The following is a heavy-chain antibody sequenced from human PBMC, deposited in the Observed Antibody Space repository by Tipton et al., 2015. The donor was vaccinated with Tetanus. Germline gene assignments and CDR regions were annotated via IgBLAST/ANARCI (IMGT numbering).Heavy chain of an antibody. CDR3: VRDGGSSGWLAY. J-gene: IGHJ4*02. D-gene: IGHD6-19*01. V-gene: IGHV3-53*01. CDR1: GFIVSSHY. CDR2: MYSGGDT. Sequence: GSLRLSCVDSGFIVSSHYMSWVRQAPGKGLEWVSEMYSGGDTYYVDSVKGRFSISRDNAKNTLYLQMNSLRVEDTAVYYCVRDGGSSGWLAYWGQGTLVTVSS.